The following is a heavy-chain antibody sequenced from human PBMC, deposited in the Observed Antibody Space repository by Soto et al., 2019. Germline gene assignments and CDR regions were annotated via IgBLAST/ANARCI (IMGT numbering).Heavy chain of an antibody. Sequence: GASVKVSCKASGYTFTSYGISWVRQAPGQGLEWMGWISAYNGNTNYAQKLQGRVTMTTDTSTSTAYMELRSLRSDDTAVYYCARDPVGGAGAYQLLSGYGGFDYWGQGTLVTVPS. CDR3: ARDPVGGAGAYQLLSGYGGFDY. CDR1: GYTFTSYG. D-gene: IGHD2-2*01. J-gene: IGHJ4*02. CDR2: ISAYNGNT. V-gene: IGHV1-18*01.